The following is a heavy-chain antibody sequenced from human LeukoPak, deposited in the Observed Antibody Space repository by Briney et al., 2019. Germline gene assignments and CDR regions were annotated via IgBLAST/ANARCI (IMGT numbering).Heavy chain of an antibody. CDR3: AKDRVSEAILGVVRSHYYYMDV. D-gene: IGHD3-3*01. CDR2: ISWDGGSN. V-gene: IGHV3-43D*03. J-gene: IGHJ6*03. Sequence: GGSLRLSCAASGFTFDDYAMHWVRQAPGKGLEWVSLISWDGGSNYYADSVKGRFTISRDNSKNSLYLQMNSLRAEDTALYYCAKDRVSEAILGVVRSHYYYMDVWGKGTTVTVSS. CDR1: GFTFDDYA.